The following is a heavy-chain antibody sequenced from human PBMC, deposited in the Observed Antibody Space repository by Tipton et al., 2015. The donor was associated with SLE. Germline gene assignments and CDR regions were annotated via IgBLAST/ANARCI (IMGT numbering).Heavy chain of an antibody. J-gene: IGHJ6*03. V-gene: IGHV5-51*01. CDR3: ARHRLENKYVSGTYEDYYYYMDV. Sequence: VQLVQSGAEVKKPGESLKISCKGSGYIFTNYWIGWVRQMPGKGLEWMGIIYPGDSDPRYSPSFQGQVTISADRSISTAYLQWSNLKASDTAMYFCARHRLENKYVSGTYEDYYYYMDVWGRGTSVTVSS. D-gene: IGHD3-10*01. CDR1: GYIFTNYW. CDR2: IYPGDSDP.